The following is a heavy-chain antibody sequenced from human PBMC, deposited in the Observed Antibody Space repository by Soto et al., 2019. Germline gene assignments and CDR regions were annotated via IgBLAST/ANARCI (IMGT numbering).Heavy chain of an antibody. CDR1: GFTFSNYG. V-gene: IGHV3-23*01. J-gene: IGHJ5*01. D-gene: IGHD4-17*01. Sequence: EVQLLESGGGLLQPGGSLRLSCAASGFTFSNYGMSWVRPAPGKGMEGVSGISTNGETANYADSVKGRFTISRDNSKNALYMKMNGLRPEDTAVYYCAKDLSRWPHYAFDSWGQGTLVTVS. CDR2: ISTNGETA. CDR3: AKDLSRWPHYAFDS.